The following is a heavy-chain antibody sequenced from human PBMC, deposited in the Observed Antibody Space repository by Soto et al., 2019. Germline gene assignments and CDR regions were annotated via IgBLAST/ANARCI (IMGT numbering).Heavy chain of an antibody. Sequence: SVKVSCKASGGTFSSYAISWVRQAPGQGLEWMGGIIPIFGTANYAQRFQGRVTITADESTSTAYMELSSLRSEDTAVYYCASEGVRDSSTWIFDYWGQGTLVTVSS. J-gene: IGHJ4*02. CDR2: IIPIFGTA. CDR1: GGTFSSYA. CDR3: ASEGVRDSSTWIFDY. V-gene: IGHV1-69*13. D-gene: IGHD6-13*01.